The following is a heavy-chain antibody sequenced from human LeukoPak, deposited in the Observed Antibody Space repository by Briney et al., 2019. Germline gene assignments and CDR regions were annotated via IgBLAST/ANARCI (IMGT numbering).Heavy chain of an antibody. CDR3: ARDLGRDRYFDS. CDR1: GFTFTNNH. CDR2: VWDDGSTQ. J-gene: IGHJ4*02. D-gene: IGHD5-24*01. V-gene: IGHV3-33*01. Sequence: GGSLRLSCAASGFTFTNNHIHWVRQAPGQGLEWVGVVWDDGSTQQSGDAVKGRFSISRDKSKNTVYLQMDSLRAEDTAVYYCARDLGRDRYFDSWGQGTLVTVSS.